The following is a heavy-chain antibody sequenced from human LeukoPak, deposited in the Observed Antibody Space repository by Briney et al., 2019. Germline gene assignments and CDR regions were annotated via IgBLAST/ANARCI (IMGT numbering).Heavy chain of an antibody. CDR1: GYTFTSYD. D-gene: IGHD1-26*01. V-gene: IGHV1-8*01. CDR3: ARDRSGSYYSDYYYYMDV. Sequence: GASVKVSCKASGYTFTSYDINWVRQATGPGLEWMGWMNPNSGSTGYAQKFQGRVTMTRNTSISTAYMELSSLRSEDTAVYYCARDRSGSYYSDYYYYMDVWGKGTTVTVSS. CDR2: MNPNSGST. J-gene: IGHJ6*03.